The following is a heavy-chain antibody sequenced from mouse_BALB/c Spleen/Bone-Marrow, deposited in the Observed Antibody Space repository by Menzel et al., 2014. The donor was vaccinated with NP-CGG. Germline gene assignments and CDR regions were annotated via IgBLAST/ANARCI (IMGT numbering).Heavy chain of an antibody. CDR2: IWGDGST. CDR3: ARDRGYDGDAMDY. V-gene: IGHV2-6-7*01. J-gene: IGHJ4*01. Sequence: QVQLQQSGPGLVAPSQSLSITCTVSGFSLTGYGVNWVRQPPGKGLEWLGMIWGDGSTDYNSALKSRLSISKDNSKSQVFLKMNSLQTYDTARYYCARDRGYDGDAMDYWGQGTSVTVSS. D-gene: IGHD2-2*01. CDR1: GFSLTGYG.